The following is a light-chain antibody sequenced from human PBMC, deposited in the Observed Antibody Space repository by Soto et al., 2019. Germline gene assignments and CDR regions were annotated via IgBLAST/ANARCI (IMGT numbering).Light chain of an antibody. CDR2: GAS. CDR1: QSVTSY. CDR3: QQYSNWPLT. V-gene: IGKV3-15*01. Sequence: EIVMTQSPATLSVSPGEKATLSCRASQSVTSYLAWYQQTPGQAPRLLIQGASARATDVPARFSGSGSGTECTLTISSVQSEDFAVYYCQQYSNWPLTFGQGTKVEI. J-gene: IGKJ1*01.